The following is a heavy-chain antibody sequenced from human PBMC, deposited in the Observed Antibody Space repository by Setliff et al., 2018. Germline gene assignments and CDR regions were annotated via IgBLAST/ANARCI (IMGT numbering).Heavy chain of an antibody. V-gene: IGHV3-21*01. CDR2: IISSGSHI. J-gene: IGHJ6*02. CDR3: TRDYGFCSGGSCSYYGMDV. D-gene: IGHD2-15*01. CDR1: GFTFSSYT. Sequence: GGSLRLSCAGSGFTFSSYTMNWVRQAPGKGLEWVSSIISSGSHIYYADSVKGRFTSSRDNAKNSLYLQMNSLRADDTAEYYCTRDYGFCSGGSCSYYGMDVWGQGTTVTVSS.